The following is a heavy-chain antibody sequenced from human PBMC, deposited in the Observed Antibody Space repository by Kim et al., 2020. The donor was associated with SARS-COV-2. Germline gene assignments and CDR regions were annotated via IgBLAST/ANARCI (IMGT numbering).Heavy chain of an antibody. D-gene: IGHD3-10*01. J-gene: IGHJ4*02. V-gene: IGHV5-10-1*01. Sequence: GESLKISCKGSGYSFTSYWISWVRQMPGKGLEWMGRIDPSDSYTNYSPSFQGHVTISADKSISTAYLQWSSLKASDTAMYYCAAGWYYYGSGRRNYFDYWGQGTLVTVSS. CDR3: AAGWYYYGSGRRNYFDY. CDR1: GYSFTSYW. CDR2: IDPSDSYT.